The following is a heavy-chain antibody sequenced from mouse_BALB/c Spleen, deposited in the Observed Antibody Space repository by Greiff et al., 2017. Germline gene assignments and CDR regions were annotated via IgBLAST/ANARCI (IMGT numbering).Heavy chain of an antibody. CDR1: GYTFTDYA. CDR3: ARRKYGNLYAMDY. J-gene: IGHJ4*01. CDR2: ISTYYGDA. Sequence: QVQLQHSGAELVRPGVSVKISCKGSGYTFTDYAMHWVKQSHAKSLEWIGVISTYYGDASYNQKFKGKATMTVDKSSSTAYMELARLTSEDSAIYYCARRKYGNLYAMDYWGQGTSVTVSS. V-gene: IGHV1S137*01. D-gene: IGHD2-10*02.